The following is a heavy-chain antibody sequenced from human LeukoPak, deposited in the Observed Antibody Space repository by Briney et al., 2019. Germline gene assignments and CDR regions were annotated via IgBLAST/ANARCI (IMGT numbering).Heavy chain of an antibody. CDR2: ISGSGTTS. D-gene: IGHD3-22*01. J-gene: IGHJ4*02. Sequence: GGSLRLSCAASGFTFNTFAMTWVRQAPGKGLEWVSSISGSGTTSYYADSVKGRFTISRDNSNYTLFLQMNSLRAEDTALYYCVKDANYYDSSGYLIPFDYWGLGTLVTVS. CDR3: VKDANYYDSSGYLIPFDY. V-gene: IGHV3-23*01. CDR1: GFTFNTFA.